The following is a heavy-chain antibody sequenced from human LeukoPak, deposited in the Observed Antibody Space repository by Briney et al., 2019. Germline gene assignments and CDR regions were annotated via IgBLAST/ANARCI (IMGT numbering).Heavy chain of an antibody. CDR3: SSESRAFCPFSY. V-gene: IGHV4-4*02. CDR1: GGSISGTNW. CDR2: ISLTGRT. D-gene: IGHD2/OR15-2a*01. J-gene: IGHJ4*02. Sequence: GSLRLSCGVSGGSISGTNWGRWVRQPPGQGLEWIGEISLTGRTNYNPSLNGRVTMSLDEYSNQVSLHLTSVTAADTAIYYCSSESRAFCPFSYGGQGTLVIVPS.